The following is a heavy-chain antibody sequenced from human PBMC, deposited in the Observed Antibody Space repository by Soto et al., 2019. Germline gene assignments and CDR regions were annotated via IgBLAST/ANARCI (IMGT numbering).Heavy chain of an antibody. CDR2: IYHTGTT. V-gene: IGHV4-30-2*01. CDR3: ARGVYYYDSSGSSWFDH. Sequence: SETLSLTCAVSGGSINSGGYSWTWIRQPPGKGLEWIGFIYHTGTTYYNPSLKSRVTISVDRSKNQFSLKLNSVTAADTAVYYCARGVYYYDSSGSSWFDHWGQGALVTVSS. CDR1: GGSINSGGYS. J-gene: IGHJ5*02. D-gene: IGHD3-22*01.